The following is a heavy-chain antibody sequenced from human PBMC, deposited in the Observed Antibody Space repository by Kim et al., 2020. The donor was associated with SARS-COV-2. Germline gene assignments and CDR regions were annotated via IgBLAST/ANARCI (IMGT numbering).Heavy chain of an antibody. V-gene: IGHV3-11*01. J-gene: IGHJ4*02. CDR1: GFFFSDYY. Sequence: GGSLRLSCAASGFFFSDYYMSWIRQAPGKGLEWVSYISSSGFTTHYADSVKGRFTISRDNAKNSLYLQMNSLRAEDTALYYCARVVSTVAAGTIDYWGQGTLVTVSS. CDR2: ISSSGFTT. D-gene: IGHD6-13*01. CDR3: ARVVSTVAAGTIDY.